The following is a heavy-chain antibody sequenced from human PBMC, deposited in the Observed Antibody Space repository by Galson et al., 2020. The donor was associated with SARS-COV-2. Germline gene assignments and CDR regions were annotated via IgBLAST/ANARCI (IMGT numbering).Heavy chain of an antibody. CDR1: GFNFSSYG. Sequence: GGSLKISCAASGFNFSSYGMHWVRQAPGKGLEWVGVLWYDGSNKYYADSVKGRFTISRDNSKNTLYLQMNSLRAEDTAEYYCARETESSGSYYKWGLDYWGQGTLVTVSS. CDR3: ARETESSGSYYKWGLDY. CDR2: LWYDGSNK. D-gene: IGHD3-10*01. J-gene: IGHJ4*02. V-gene: IGHV3-33*01.